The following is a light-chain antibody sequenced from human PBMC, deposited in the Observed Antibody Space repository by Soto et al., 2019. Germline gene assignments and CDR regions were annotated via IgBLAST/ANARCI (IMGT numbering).Light chain of an antibody. CDR3: QHYISSPWT. CDR1: QSISSW. CDR2: DAS. V-gene: IGKV1-5*01. Sequence: DIQMTQSPSTLSASVGDRVTITCRASQSISSWLARYQQKPGKAPKLLIYDASSLESGVPSKFSGSGSGTEFTLTISSLQPDDFATYYCQHYISSPWTFGQGTKVEIK. J-gene: IGKJ1*01.